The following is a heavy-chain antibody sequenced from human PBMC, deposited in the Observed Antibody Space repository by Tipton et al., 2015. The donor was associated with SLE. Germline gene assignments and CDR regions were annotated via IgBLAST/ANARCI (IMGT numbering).Heavy chain of an antibody. Sequence: TLSLTCAVYGGSFSGYYWSWIRQPPGKGLEWIGEINHSGSTNYNPSLKSRVTISVDTPKNQFSLKLSSVTAADTAVYYCAREDIVVVVAATRGAFDIWGQGTMVTVSS. D-gene: IGHD2-15*01. CDR3: AREDIVVVVAATRGAFDI. J-gene: IGHJ3*02. CDR2: INHSGST. V-gene: IGHV4-34*01. CDR1: GGSFSGYY.